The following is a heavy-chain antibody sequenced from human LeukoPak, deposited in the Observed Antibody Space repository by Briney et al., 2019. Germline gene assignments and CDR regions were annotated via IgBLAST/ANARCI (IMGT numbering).Heavy chain of an antibody. CDR1: GYTFTGYY. D-gene: IGHD3-22*01. Sequence: ASVKVSCKASGYTFTGYYMHWVRQAPGQGLEWMGWINPNNGGANYAQKFQGRVTMTRDTSISTAYMELSRLRSDDTAVYYCAMSHDYYDSSGYYYFDYWGQGTLVTASS. V-gene: IGHV1-2*02. J-gene: IGHJ4*02. CDR2: INPNNGGA. CDR3: AMSHDYYDSSGYYYFDY.